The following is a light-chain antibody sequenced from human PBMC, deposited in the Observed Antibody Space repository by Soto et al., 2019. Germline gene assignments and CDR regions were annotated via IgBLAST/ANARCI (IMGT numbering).Light chain of an antibody. CDR3: QQYGSSPYT. V-gene: IGKV3-20*01. CDR2: GAS. Sequence: ILLTQSPGTLSLSPGERATLSCRASQSVDSSYLAWYRQKPGQAPRLLIYGASSRATGIPDRFSGSGSGTDFILTISRLEPEDFAVYYCQQYGSSPYTFGQGTKLEIK. CDR1: QSVDSSY. J-gene: IGKJ2*01.